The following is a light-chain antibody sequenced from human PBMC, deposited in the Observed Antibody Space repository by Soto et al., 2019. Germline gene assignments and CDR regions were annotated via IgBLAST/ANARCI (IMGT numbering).Light chain of an antibody. CDR2: RNN. V-gene: IGLV1-47*01. Sequence: QSVLTQPPSASGTPGQRVTISCSGSSSNIGSNYVYWYLQLPGTAPKLLIYRNNQRPSGVPDRFSGSKSGTSASLAISVLRSEDEADYYCAAWDDSLSGPGVFGTGTKLTVL. CDR1: SSNIGSNY. CDR3: AAWDDSLSGPGV. J-gene: IGLJ1*01.